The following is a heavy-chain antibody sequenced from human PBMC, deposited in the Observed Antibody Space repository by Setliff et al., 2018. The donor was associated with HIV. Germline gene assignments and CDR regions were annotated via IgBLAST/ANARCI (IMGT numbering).Heavy chain of an antibody. D-gene: IGHD1-1*01. V-gene: IGHV4-59*11. CDR2: IHYTGIS. CDR3: ARHVYRGRAASAHLDPFDF. J-gene: IGHJ4*02. CDR1: GGSMGSHY. Sequence: SETLSLTCVISGGSMGSHYWSWIRQSPGKGLEWIGNIHYTGISDINPSLKRRATISLDRPKIQFSLKLSSVTAADTAIYYCARHVYRGRAASAHLDPFDFWGQGTLVTVSS.